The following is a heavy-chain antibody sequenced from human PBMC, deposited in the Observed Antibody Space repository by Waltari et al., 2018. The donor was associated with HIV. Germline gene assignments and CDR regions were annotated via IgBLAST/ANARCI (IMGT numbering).Heavy chain of an antibody. CDR1: GFTFSSYA. CDR2: ISYDGSNK. J-gene: IGHJ4*02. CDR3: ARDRPDCSSTSCYSTFDY. Sequence: QVQLVESGGGVVQPGRSLRLSCAASGFTFSSYAMHWVRQAPGKGLEWVAVISYDGSNKYYADSVKGRFTISRDNSKNTLYLQMNSLRAEDTAVYYCARDRPDCSSTSCYSTFDYWGQGTLVTVSS. V-gene: IGHV3-30*04. D-gene: IGHD2-2*01.